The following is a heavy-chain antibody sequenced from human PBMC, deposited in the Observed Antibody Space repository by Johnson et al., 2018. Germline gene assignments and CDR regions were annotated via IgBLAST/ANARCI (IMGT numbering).Heavy chain of an antibody. D-gene: IGHD3-22*01. V-gene: IGHV3-72*01. J-gene: IGHJ6*03. CDR3: ARVIRYYYDSSGYSPREYMDV. CDR2: TRNKANSYTT. Sequence: VQLVESGGGLVQPGGSLRLSCAASGFIFSDHYMDWVRQVPGKGLEWVGRTRNKANSYTTEYGASVKGRFTISRDDSKNSLYLKMNSLKTEDTAVYYCARVIRYYYDSSGYSPREYMDVGGKGTTVTVS. CDR1: GFIFSDHY.